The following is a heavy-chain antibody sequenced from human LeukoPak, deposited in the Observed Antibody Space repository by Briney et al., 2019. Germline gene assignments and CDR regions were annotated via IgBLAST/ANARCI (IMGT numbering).Heavy chain of an antibody. CDR3: ANDAAQQQVSNVFYGMDV. D-gene: IGHD6-13*01. J-gene: IGHJ6*02. CDR1: GFTFSNSA. Sequence: GKSLRLSCAASGFTFSNSAMHRVRQAPGKGLEWVAFISYDGNNKYYADSVKGRFTISRDNSKNTLYMQINSLRAEDTAVYFCANDAAQQQVSNVFYGMDVWGQGTTVTVSS. V-gene: IGHV3-30-3*02. CDR2: ISYDGNNK.